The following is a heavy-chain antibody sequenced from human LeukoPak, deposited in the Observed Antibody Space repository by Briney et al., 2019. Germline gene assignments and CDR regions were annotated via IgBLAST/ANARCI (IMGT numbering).Heavy chain of an antibody. CDR3: ARAAAAGRFNWFDP. Sequence: SETLSLTCTVSGGPISSYYWSWIRQPPGKGLEWIGRIYTSGSTYYNPSLKSRVTISVDRSKNQFSLKLSSVTAADTAVYYCARAAAAGRFNWFDPWGQGTLVTVSS. V-gene: IGHV4-4*07. J-gene: IGHJ5*02. CDR1: GGPISSYY. CDR2: IYTSGST. D-gene: IGHD6-13*01.